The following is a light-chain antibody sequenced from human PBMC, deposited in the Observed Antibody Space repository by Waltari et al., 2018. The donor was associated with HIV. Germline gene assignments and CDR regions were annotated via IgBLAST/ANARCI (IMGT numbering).Light chain of an antibody. CDR3: CSYAGSSTPYV. CDR2: EVS. J-gene: IGLJ1*01. V-gene: IGLV2-23*02. CDR1: SSDVGSYNL. Sequence: QSALTQPASVSGSPGQSITISCTGTSSDVGSYNLVSRYHHHPGKAPKLMIYEVSKRPSGVSNRFSGSKSGNTASLTISGLQAEDEADYYCCSYAGSSTPYVFGTGTKVTVL.